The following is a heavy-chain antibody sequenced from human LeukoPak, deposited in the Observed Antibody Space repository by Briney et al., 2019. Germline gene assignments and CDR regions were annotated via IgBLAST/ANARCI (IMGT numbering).Heavy chain of an antibody. CDR3: ARDKDGYNGGIEY. CDR2: IYYSGST. CDR1: GGSISSYY. J-gene: IGHJ4*02. V-gene: IGHV4-59*01. Sequence: SETLSLTCTVSGGSISSYYWSWIRHPPGKGLEWIGYIYYSGSTNYNPSLKSRVTISVDTSKNQFSLKLSSVTAADTAVYYCARDKDGYNGGIEYWGQGTLVTVSS. D-gene: IGHD5-24*01.